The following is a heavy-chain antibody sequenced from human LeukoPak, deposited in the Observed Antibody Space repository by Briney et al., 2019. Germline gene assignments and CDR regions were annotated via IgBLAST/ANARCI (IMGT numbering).Heavy chain of an antibody. Sequence: TSETLSLTCTVSGGSISSYYWSWIRQPAGKGLEWIGRIYTSGSTNYNPSLKSRVTMSVDTSKNQFSLKLSSVTAADTAVYYCAGAGIAVAGNLGADFDYWGQGTLVTVSS. J-gene: IGHJ4*02. CDR1: GGSISSYY. V-gene: IGHV4-4*07. CDR2: IYTSGST. D-gene: IGHD6-19*01. CDR3: AGAGIAVAGNLGADFDY.